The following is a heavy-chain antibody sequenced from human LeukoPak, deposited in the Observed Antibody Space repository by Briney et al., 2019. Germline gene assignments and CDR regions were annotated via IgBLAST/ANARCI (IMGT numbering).Heavy chain of an antibody. D-gene: IGHD3-3*01. CDR3: VRNLDFRGDSEDY. J-gene: IGHJ4*02. V-gene: IGHV3-74*01. CDR1: GFSFSNYV. CDR2: INSDGSTT. Sequence: GRSLRLSCAASGFSFSNYVMHWVRQAPGKGLVWVSRINSDGSTTTYADSVKGRFTISRDNAKNTLYLQMNSLRAEDTAVYYCVRNLDFRGDSEDYWGQGTLVTVSS.